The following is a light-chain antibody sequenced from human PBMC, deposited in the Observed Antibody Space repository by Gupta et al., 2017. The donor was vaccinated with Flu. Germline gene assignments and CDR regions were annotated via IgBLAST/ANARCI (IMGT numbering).Light chain of an antibody. J-gene: IGLJ1*01. CDR3: AAWDDSLNGHYV. V-gene: IGLV1-44*01. CDR2: GNN. Sequence: QSVLAQPPSAPGTPGQRGTISCSGSSSNIGSNTVNWYQQVPGMAPKLLIYGNNQRPSGVPDRFSGSKSGTSASLAINGLQSEDEADYYCAAWDDSLNGHYVFGTGTKVTVL. CDR1: SSNIGSNT.